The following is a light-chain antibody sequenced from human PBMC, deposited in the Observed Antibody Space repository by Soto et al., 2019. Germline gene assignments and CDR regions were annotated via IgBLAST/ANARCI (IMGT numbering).Light chain of an antibody. CDR1: QSISSY. CDR3: QQSYSTPIT. V-gene: IGKV1-39*01. J-gene: IGKJ5*01. Sequence: DIQMTQSPSSLSASVGDRVTITCRASQSISSYFNWYQQKPGKAPKLVIYAASSLQSGVPSRFSGSGSGTDFTLTISSLQPEDFATYYCQQSYSTPITFGQGTRLEIK. CDR2: AAS.